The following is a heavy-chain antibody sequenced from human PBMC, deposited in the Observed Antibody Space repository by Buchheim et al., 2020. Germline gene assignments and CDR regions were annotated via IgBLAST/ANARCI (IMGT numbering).Heavy chain of an antibody. CDR1: GFTFSSYW. Sequence: EVQLVESGGGLVQPGGSLRLSCAASGFTFSSYWMSWVRQAPGKGLEWVANINQDGSERYYVDSVKGRFTISRDNAKNSLYLQMNSLRAEDTAVYYCAKESRGGFMEWTYYFDSWGQGAL. V-gene: IGHV3-7*01. J-gene: IGHJ4*02. CDR3: AKESRGGFMEWTYYFDS. D-gene: IGHD3-3*01. CDR2: INQDGSER.